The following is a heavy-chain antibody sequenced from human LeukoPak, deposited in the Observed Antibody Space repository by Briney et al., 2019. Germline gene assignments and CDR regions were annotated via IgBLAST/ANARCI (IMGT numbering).Heavy chain of an antibody. CDR3: AKDRSSSWYVPDAFDI. J-gene: IGHJ3*02. CDR1: GFTFSSYA. CDR2: ISGSGGST. D-gene: IGHD6-13*01. Sequence: PGGSLRLSCAASGFTFSSYAMSWVRQAPGKGLEWVSAISGSGGSTYYADSVKGRFTISRDNSKNTLYLQMNSLRAEDTAVYYCAKDRSSSWYVPDAFDIWGQGTMVTVSS. V-gene: IGHV3-23*01.